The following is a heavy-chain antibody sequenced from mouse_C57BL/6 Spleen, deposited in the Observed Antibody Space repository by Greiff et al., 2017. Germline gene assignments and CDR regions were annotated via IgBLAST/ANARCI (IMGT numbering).Heavy chain of an antibody. J-gene: IGHJ3*01. CDR2: IDPENGDT. CDR1: GFNIKDDY. V-gene: IGHV14-4*01. D-gene: IGHD1-1*01. Sequence: EVMLVESGAELVRPGASVKLSCTASGFNIKDDYMHWVKQRPEQGLEWIGWIDPENGDTAYASKFQGKATITADTSSNTAYLQLSSLTSEDTAVYYCTTRGSTWFADWGQGTLVTVSA. CDR3: TTRGSTWFAD.